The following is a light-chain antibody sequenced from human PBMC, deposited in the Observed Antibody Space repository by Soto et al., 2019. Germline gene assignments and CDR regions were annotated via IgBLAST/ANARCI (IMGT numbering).Light chain of an antibody. CDR1: QGIRNE. J-gene: IGKJ1*01. Sequence: VQVTHSPSSLSASVLYRVTITFLAIQGIRNELSWYQQKPGKAPKFLIFAASNLQSGVPSRFSGSGSGTEFTLTISSLQPDDFATYYCQQYDSYSRTFGQGTKV. CDR3: QQYDSYSRT. CDR2: AAS. V-gene: IGKV1-6*01.